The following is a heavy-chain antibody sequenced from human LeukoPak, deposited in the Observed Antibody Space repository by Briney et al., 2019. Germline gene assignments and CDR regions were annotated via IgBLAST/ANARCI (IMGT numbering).Heavy chain of an antibody. CDR2: IYHSGST. D-gene: IGHD3-10*01. CDR1: GGSISSGGYS. J-gene: IGHJ4*02. V-gene: IGHV4-30-2*01. CDR3: ARLVRGVNNIDY. Sequence: LSLTCAVSGGSISSGGYSWSWIRQPPGTGLEWLGYIYHSGSTYYNPSHKSRVTISEDKCKNQFSLKLSSVTAADTAVYYCARLVRGVNNIDYWGQGTLVTVSS.